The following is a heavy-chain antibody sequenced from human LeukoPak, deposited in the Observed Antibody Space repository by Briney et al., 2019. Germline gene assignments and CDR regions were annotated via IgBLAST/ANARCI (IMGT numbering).Heavy chain of an antibody. CDR2: IYYSGST. V-gene: IGHV4-39*07. Sequence: SETLSLTCTVSGGSISSSSYYWGWIRQPPGKGLEWIGSIYYSGSTYYNPSLKSRVTISVDTSKNQFSLKLTSVTAADTAVYYCARQAGRYFHFDYWGQGTLVTVSS. CDR1: GGSISSSSYY. D-gene: IGHD1-26*01. J-gene: IGHJ4*02. CDR3: ARQAGRYFHFDY.